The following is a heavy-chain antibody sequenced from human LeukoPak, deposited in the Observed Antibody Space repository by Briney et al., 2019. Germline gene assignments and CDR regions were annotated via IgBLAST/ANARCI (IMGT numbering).Heavy chain of an antibody. J-gene: IGHJ5*02. CDR3: ARDQNWFDP. CDR2: INPSSGGT. Sequence: ASVRVSCKASGYTFTDYHMHWVRQAPGQGLEWMGWINPSSGGTNYAQKFQGRVTMTRDTSISAAYMELRSLRSDDTAVYYCARDQNWFDPWGQGTLVTVSS. CDR1: GYTFTDYH. V-gene: IGHV1-2*02.